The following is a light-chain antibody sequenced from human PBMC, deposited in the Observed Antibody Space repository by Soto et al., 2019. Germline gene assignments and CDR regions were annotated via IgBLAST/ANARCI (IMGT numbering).Light chain of an antibody. CDR2: EVS. V-gene: IGLV2-14*01. CDR1: SSDVGGYNY. J-gene: IGLJ3*02. CDR3: SSYTSSSTRV. Sequence: QSALTQPASVSGSPGPSITISCTGTSSDVGGYNYVSWYQQHPGKAPKLMIYEVSNRPSGVSNRFSGSKSGNTASLTISGRQAEDEAVYYCSSYTSSSTRVFGGGTKLTVL.